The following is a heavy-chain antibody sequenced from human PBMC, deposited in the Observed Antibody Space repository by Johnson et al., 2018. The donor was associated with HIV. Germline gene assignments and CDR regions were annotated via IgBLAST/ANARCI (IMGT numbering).Heavy chain of an antibody. J-gene: IGHJ3*02. CDR1: GFTFSSYV. Sequence: QVQLVESGGGLVQPGGSLRLSCAASGFTFSSYVMHWVRQAPGKGLAWVAVISYDGSNKYYADSVKGRFTISRDNSKNTLHLQMNSLRVEDTAMYYCARGPCLEWLSGDGFDMWGQGTMVTVSS. CDR3: ARGPCLEWLSGDGFDM. D-gene: IGHD3-3*01. V-gene: IGHV3-30-3*01. CDR2: ISYDGSNK.